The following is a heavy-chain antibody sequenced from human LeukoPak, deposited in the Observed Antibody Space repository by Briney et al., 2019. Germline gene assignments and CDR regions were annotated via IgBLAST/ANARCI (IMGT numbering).Heavy chain of an antibody. V-gene: IGHV4-39*07. J-gene: IGHJ5*02. CDR3: ARAPDYYDSSGPGDWFDP. Sequence: SETLSLTCTVSGGSISSSSYYWGWIRQPPGKGLEWIGSIYYSGSTYYNPSLKSRVTISVDTSKNQFSLKLSSVTAADTAVYYCARAPDYYDSSGPGDWFDPWGQGTLVTVSS. D-gene: IGHD3-22*01. CDR1: GGSISSSSYY. CDR2: IYYSGST.